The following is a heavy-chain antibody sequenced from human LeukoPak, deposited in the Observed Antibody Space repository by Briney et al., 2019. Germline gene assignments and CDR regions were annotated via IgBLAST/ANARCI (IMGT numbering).Heavy chain of an antibody. D-gene: IGHD4/OR15-4a*01. V-gene: IGHV3-43D*04. Sequence: GGSLRLSCAASGFTFDDYAMHWVRHAPGKGLEWVSLISWDGGSTYYADSVKGRFTISRDNNKNSLYLQMNSLRAEDTALYYCAKDTKTDRYGGHTDYWGQGTLVTVSS. CDR2: ISWDGGST. CDR3: AKDTKTDRYGGHTDY. CDR1: GFTFDDYA. J-gene: IGHJ4*02.